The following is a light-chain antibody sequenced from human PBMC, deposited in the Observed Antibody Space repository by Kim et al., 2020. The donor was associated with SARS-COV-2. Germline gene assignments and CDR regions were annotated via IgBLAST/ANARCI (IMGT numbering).Light chain of an antibody. CDR1: SLKTSY. Sequence: SSELTQDPAVSVALGQTVKITCQGDSLKTSYATWYQQKPGQAPVLVLYGKDNRPLGIPDRFSGSSSSNSGSLTITGAQAEDEADYYCSSRDTTNSHVVFGGGTKLTVL. V-gene: IGLV3-19*01. CDR3: SSRDTTNSHVV. J-gene: IGLJ2*01. CDR2: GKD.